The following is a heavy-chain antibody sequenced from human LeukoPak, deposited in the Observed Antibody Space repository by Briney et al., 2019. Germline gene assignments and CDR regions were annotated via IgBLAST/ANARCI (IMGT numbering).Heavy chain of an antibody. J-gene: IGHJ4*02. CDR1: GGSISSYY. CDR3: ARRGSGGLYYFDY. CDR2: IYYSGST. D-gene: IGHD2-15*01. Sequence: PSETLSLTCTVSGGSISSYYWSWIRQPPGKGLEWIGYIYYSGSTNYNPSLKSRVTISVDTSKNQFSLKLSSVTAADTAVYYCARRGSGGLYYFDYWGQGTLVTVSS. V-gene: IGHV4-59*08.